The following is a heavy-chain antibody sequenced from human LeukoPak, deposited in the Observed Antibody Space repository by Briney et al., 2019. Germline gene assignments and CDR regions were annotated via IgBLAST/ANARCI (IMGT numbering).Heavy chain of an antibody. J-gene: IGHJ4*02. V-gene: IGHV4-39*02. CDR1: GGSISSSDYY. CDR2: IFYSGST. Sequence: SETLSLTCTVSGGSISSSDYYWGWIRQPPGKGLEWIGSIFYSGSTYYNPSLKSPVTISADMSRNYFSLRLSSVTAADTAIYYCASLHTRKSRITMVRGAPPGRIRDYWGQGTLVTVSS. D-gene: IGHD3-10*01. CDR3: ASLHTRKSRITMVRGAPPGRIRDY.